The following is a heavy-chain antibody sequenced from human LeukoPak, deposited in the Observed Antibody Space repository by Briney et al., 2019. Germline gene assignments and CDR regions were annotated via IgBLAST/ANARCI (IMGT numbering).Heavy chain of an antibody. Sequence: GASVKVSCKASGYTFTGYYMHWVRQAPGQGLEWMGWINPNSGGTNYAQKFQGRVTMTRDTSISTAYMELSRLRSDDTAVYYCAATQEGYCSSTSCYWFDPWGQGTLVTVSS. D-gene: IGHD2-2*01. CDR1: GYTFTGYY. V-gene: IGHV1-2*02. J-gene: IGHJ5*02. CDR2: INPNSGGT. CDR3: AATQEGYCSSTSCYWFDP.